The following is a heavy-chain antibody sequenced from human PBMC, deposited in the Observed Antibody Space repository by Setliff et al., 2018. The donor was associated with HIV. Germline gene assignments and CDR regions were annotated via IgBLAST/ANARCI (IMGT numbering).Heavy chain of an antibody. CDR3: ARRPVTTSASQFDD. CDR1: GFSVSSKY. D-gene: IGHD4-17*01. CDR2: IYDGGTT. V-gene: IGHV3-53*01. Sequence: GGSLRLSCAASGFSVSSKYMSWVRQAPGKGLEWVSIIYDGGTTYYADSVKGRFSISRDYSKNTLYLQINSLGAEDTAVYYCARRPVTTSASQFDDWGQGTLVTVSS. J-gene: IGHJ4*02.